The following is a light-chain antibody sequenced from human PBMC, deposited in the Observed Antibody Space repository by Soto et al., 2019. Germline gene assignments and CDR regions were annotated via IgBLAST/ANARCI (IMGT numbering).Light chain of an antibody. Sequence: DIQMTQSPSSLSASVGDRVIITCRASQGIDNSLAWYEQKPGKVPKLLIYAASTVQSGVPSRFSGSGSGTNFTLTISSLQPEDVATYYCQKYNSAPLTFGGGTKVEIK. V-gene: IGKV1-27*01. CDR2: AAS. J-gene: IGKJ4*01. CDR3: QKYNSAPLT. CDR1: QGIDNS.